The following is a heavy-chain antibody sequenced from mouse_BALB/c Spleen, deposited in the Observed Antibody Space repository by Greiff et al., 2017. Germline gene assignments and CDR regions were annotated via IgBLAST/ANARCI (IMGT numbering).Heavy chain of an antibody. CDR2: ISSGGST. V-gene: IGHV5-6-5*01. CDR1: GFTFSSYA. CDR3: ARGIYYYGSSLYFDY. J-gene: IGHJ2*01. Sequence: EVKLVESGGGLVKPGGSLKLSCAASGFTFSSYAMSWVRQTPEKRLGWVASISSGGSTYYPDSVKGRFTISRDNARNILYLQMSSLRSEDTAMYYCARGIYYYGSSLYFDYWGQGTTLTVSS. D-gene: IGHD1-1*01.